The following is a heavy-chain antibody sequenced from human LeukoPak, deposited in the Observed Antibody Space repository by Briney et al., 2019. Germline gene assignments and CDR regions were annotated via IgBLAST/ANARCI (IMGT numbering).Heavy chain of an antibody. Sequence: SETLSLTCTVSGGSISSYYWSWIRQPPGKGLEWIGYIYYSGSTNYNPSLKNRVTISVDTSNNQFSLKLSSVTAADTAVYYCARDYGGNSNYYYYGMDVWGQGTTVTVSS. CDR3: ARDYGGNSNYYYYGMDV. D-gene: IGHD4-23*01. V-gene: IGHV4-59*01. CDR2: IYYSGST. CDR1: GGSISSYY. J-gene: IGHJ6*02.